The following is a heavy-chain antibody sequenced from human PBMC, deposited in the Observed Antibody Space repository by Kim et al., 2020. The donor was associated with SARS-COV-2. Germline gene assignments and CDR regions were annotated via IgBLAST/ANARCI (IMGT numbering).Heavy chain of an antibody. Sequence: ASVKVSCKVSGYTLTELSMHWVRQAPGKGLEWMGGFDPEDGETIYAQKFQGRVTMTEDTSTDTAYMELSSLRSEDTAVYYCATASGQDIVVVPAALRSYYGMDVWGQGTTVTVS. CDR3: ATASGQDIVVVPAALRSYYGMDV. D-gene: IGHD2-2*01. V-gene: IGHV1-24*01. CDR2: FDPEDGET. J-gene: IGHJ6*02. CDR1: GYTLTELS.